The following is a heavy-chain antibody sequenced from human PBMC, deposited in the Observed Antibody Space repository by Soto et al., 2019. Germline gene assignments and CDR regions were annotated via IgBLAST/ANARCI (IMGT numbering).Heavy chain of an antibody. CDR1: GWSFSGYY. D-gene: IGHD3-10*01. CDR2: INHSGST. V-gene: IGHV4-34*01. J-gene: IGHJ6*03. Sequence: SETLSLTCAVYGWSFSGYYWSWIRQPPGKGLEWIGEINHSGSTNYNPSLKSRVTISVDTSKNQFSLKLSSVTAADTAVYYCARGSPPYYYGSGSYRAYYYYYMDVWGKGTTVTVSS. CDR3: ARGSPPYYYGSGSYRAYYYYYMDV.